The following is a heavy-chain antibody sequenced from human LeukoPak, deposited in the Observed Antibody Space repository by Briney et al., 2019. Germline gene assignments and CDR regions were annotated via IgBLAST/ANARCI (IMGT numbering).Heavy chain of an antibody. CDR3: ARVGYCSSTSCYDYYYMDV. CDR2: IYHSGST. V-gene: IGHV4-38-2*02. D-gene: IGHD2-2*01. CDR1: GYSISSGYY. J-gene: IGHJ6*03. Sequence: SETLSLTCTVSGYSISSGYYWGWIRQPPGKGLEWIGSIYHSGSTYYNPSLKSRVTISVDTSKNQFSLKLSSVTAADTAVYYCARVGYCSSTSCYDYYYMDVWGKGTTVTVSS.